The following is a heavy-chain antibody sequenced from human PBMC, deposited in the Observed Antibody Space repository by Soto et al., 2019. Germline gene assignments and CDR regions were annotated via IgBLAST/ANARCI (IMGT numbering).Heavy chain of an antibody. J-gene: IGHJ4*02. Sequence: PGGSLRLSCAASGFTFSSYSMNWVRQAPGKGLEWVSSISSSSSYIYYADSVKGRFTISRDNAKNSLYLQMNSLRAEDTAVYYCARDGIAAAGYFDHWGQGTLVTVSS. CDR3: ARDGIAAAGYFDH. D-gene: IGHD6-13*01. CDR1: GFTFSSYS. CDR2: ISSSSSYI. V-gene: IGHV3-21*01.